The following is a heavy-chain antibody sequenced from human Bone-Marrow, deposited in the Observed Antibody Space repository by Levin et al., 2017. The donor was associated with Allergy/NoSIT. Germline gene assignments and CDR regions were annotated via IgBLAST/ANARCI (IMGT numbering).Heavy chain of an antibody. CDR1: GFTFSSYS. V-gene: IGHV3-21*01. J-gene: IGHJ4*02. CDR3: ARDPPYSSGCPDY. CDR2: ISSSSSYI. Sequence: LSLTCAASGFTFSSYSMNWVRQAPGKGLEWVSSISSSSSYIYYADSVKGRFTISRDNAKNSLYLQMNSLRAEDTAVYYCARDPPYSSGCPDYWGQGTLVTVSS. D-gene: IGHD6-19*01.